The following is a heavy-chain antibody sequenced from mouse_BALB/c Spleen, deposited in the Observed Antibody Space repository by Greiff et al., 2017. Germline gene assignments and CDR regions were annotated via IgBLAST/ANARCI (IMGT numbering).Heavy chain of an antibody. CDR2: ISDGGSYT. D-gene: IGHD1-1*01. CDR1: GFTFSDYY. Sequence: DVMLVESGGGLVKPGGSLKLSCAASGFTFSDYYMYWVRQTPEKRLEWVATISDGGSYTYYPDSVKGRFTISRDNAKNNLYLQMSSLKSEDTAMYYCARGGLYGSSWFAYWGQGTLVTVSA. J-gene: IGHJ3*01. CDR3: ARGGLYGSSWFAY. V-gene: IGHV5-4*02.